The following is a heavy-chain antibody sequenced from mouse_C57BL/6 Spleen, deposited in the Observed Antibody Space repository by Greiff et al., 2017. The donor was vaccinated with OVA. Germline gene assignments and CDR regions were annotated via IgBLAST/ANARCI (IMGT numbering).Heavy chain of an antibody. CDR1: GYTFTDYE. J-gene: IGHJ3*01. D-gene: IGHD2-4*01. Sequence: VQLQESGAELVRPGASVTLSCKASGYTFTDYEMHWVKQTPVHGLEWIGAIDPETGGTAYNQKFKGKAILTAAKSSSTAYMELRSLTSEDSAVYYCTRRIYYDYDEDWFAYWGQGTLVTVSA. CDR3: TRRIYYDYDEDWFAY. CDR2: IDPETGGT. V-gene: IGHV1-15*01.